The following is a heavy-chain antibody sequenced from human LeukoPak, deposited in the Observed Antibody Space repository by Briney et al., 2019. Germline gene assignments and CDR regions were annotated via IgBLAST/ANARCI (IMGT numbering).Heavy chain of an antibody. Sequence: GRSLRLSCAVSGFTLSNYGMHWVRQAPGRGLEWVAAIWYDGTNKYYADPVRGRFTISRDSSKNTLYLQMNSLRAEDTAVYYCAKSGRNWAYLEYWGQGTLVTVSS. J-gene: IGHJ4*02. V-gene: IGHV3-33*06. CDR3: AKSGRNWAYLEY. D-gene: IGHD7-27*01. CDR2: IWYDGTNK. CDR1: GFTLSNYG.